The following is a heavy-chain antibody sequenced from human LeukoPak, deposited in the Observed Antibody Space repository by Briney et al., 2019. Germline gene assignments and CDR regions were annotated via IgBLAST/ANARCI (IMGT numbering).Heavy chain of an antibody. D-gene: IGHD7-27*01. CDR1: GGTFSSYA. V-gene: IGHV1-8*02. Sequence: VASVKVSCKASGGTFSSYAISWVRQATGQGLEWMGWMNPNSGNTGYAQKFQGRVTMTRNTSISTAYMELSSLRSEDTAVYYCAIWGSLHYFDYWGQGTLVTVSS. CDR2: MNPNSGNT. J-gene: IGHJ4*02. CDR3: AIWGSLHYFDY.